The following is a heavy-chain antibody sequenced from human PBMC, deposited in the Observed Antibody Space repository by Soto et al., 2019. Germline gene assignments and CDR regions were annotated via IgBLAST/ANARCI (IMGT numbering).Heavy chain of an antibody. J-gene: IGHJ5*02. CDR2: IIPILGIA. CDR3: ARAPYNWNADYNWFDP. V-gene: IGHV1-69*02. Sequence: QVQLVQSGAEVKKPGSSVKVSCKASGGTFSSYTISWVRQAPGQGLEWMGRIIPILGIANYAQKFQGRVTITADKXTXXAYMELSSLGSEDTAGYYWARAPYNWNADYNWFDPWGQGTLVTVSS. CDR1: GGTFSSYT. D-gene: IGHD1-1*01.